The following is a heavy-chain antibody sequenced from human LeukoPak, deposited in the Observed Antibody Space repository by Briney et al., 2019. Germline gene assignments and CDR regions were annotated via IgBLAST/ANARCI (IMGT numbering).Heavy chain of an antibody. Sequence: SETLSLTCTVSGPSISSYYWSWIRQPPGKGLEWIGYIYYSGSTDYNPSLKGRVTISVDTSKNQLSLKLSSVTAADTAVYYCASLRFGELTFDYWGQGSLVIVSS. CDR1: GPSISSYY. V-gene: IGHV4-59*01. CDR3: ASLRFGELTFDY. J-gene: IGHJ4*02. D-gene: IGHD3-16*01. CDR2: IYYSGST.